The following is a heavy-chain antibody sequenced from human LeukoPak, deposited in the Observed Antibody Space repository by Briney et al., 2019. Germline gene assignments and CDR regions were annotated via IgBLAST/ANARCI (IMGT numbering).Heavy chain of an antibody. J-gene: IGHJ5*01. V-gene: IGHV3-30*03. Sequence: GGSLRLSCAASGFIFSSYWLHWVRQAPGKGLEWVAVVSYEGTIKYYTDSAKGRFTISRDNSGNTISLQMNNLTTEDTATYYCAREKFDSWGQGALVTVSP. CDR1: GFIFSSYW. CDR2: VSYEGTIK. CDR3: AREKFDS.